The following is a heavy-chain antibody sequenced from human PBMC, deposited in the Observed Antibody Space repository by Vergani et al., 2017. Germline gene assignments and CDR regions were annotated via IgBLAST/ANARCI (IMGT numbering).Heavy chain of an antibody. CDR2: INPNSGGT. V-gene: IGHV1-2*02. CDR3: ARDLGAYDILTGYSKGYYYYGMDV. D-gene: IGHD3-9*01. J-gene: IGHJ6*02. CDR1: GYTFTGYY. Sequence: QVQLVQSGAEVKKPGASVKVSCKASGYTFTGYYMHWVRQAPGQGLEWMGWINPNSGGTNYAQKFPGRVTMTRDTSISTAYMELSRLRSDDTAVYYCARDLGAYDILTGYSKGYYYYGMDVWGQGTTVTVSS.